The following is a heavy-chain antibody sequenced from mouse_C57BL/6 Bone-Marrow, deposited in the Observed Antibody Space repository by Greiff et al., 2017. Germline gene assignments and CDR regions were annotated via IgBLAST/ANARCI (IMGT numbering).Heavy chain of an antibody. V-gene: IGHV5-6*01. J-gene: IGHJ4*01. CDR1: GFTFSSYG. Sequence: EVQLVESGGDLVKPGGSLKLSCAASGFTFSSYGMSWVRQTPDKRLEWVATISSGGSYTYYPDSVKGRFTISRDDAKNTLYLQMSSLKSEDTAMYYCARRGTGGYAMDYWGQGTSVTVSS. CDR2: ISSGGSYT. CDR3: ARRGTGGYAMDY.